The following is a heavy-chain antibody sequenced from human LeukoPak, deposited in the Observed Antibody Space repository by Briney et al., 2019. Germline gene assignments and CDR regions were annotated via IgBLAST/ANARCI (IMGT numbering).Heavy chain of an antibody. CDR1: GFTLSNAW. D-gene: IGHD3-3*01. V-gene: IGHV3-15*01. Sequence: GGSLRLSCAASGFTLSNAWMSWVRQAPGKGPEWVGRIKSKTDGGTTDYAAPVKGRFTISRDDSKNTLYLQMNSLKTEDTAVYYCTTETYYDFWSGSIKVRSYFDYWGQGTLVTVSS. CDR3: TTETYYDFWSGSIKVRSYFDY. CDR2: IKSKTDGGTT. J-gene: IGHJ4*02.